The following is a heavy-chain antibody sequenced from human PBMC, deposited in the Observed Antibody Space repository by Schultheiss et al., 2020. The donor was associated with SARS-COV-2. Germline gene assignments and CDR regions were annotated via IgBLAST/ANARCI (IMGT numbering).Heavy chain of an antibody. CDR2: IYYSGST. D-gene: IGHD3-10*01. J-gene: IGHJ4*02. CDR3: AKDGPWFGEGFHY. CDR1: GGSISSSSYY. V-gene: IGHV4-39*07. Sequence: SETLSLTCTVSGGSISSSSYYWGWIRQPPGKGLEWIGSIYYSGSTYYNPSLKSRVTISVDTSKNQFSLKLSSVTAADTAVYYCAKDGPWFGEGFHYWGQGTLVTVSS.